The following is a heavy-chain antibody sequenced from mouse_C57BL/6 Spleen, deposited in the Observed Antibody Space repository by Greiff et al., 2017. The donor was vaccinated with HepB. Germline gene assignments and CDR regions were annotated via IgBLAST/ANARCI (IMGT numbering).Heavy chain of an antibody. D-gene: IGHD3-1*01. CDR3: ARSGYSGAMDY. Sequence: EVQLQQSGPELVKPGASVKISCKASGYSFTGYYMNWVKQSPEKSLEWIGEINPSTGGTTYNQKFKAKATLTVDKSSSTAYMQLKSLTSEDSAVYYCARSGYSGAMDYWGQGTSVTVSS. V-gene: IGHV1-42*01. J-gene: IGHJ4*01. CDR2: INPSTGGT. CDR1: GYSFTGYY.